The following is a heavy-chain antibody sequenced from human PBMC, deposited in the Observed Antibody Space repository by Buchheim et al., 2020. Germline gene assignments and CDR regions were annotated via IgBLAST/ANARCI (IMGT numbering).Heavy chain of an antibody. CDR3: ASGVDYNGLDV. V-gene: IGHV3-74*01. J-gene: IGHJ6*02. CDR1: GFTFSTYW. D-gene: IGHD3-10*01. Sequence: EVQLVESGGGLVQPGVSLRLSCAASGFTFSTYWMHWVRQGPGKGLVWVSRINSDGSSATYADSVKGRFTISRDNTRNTLYLQMNSRRAEDTAVYYCASGVDYNGLDVWGQGTT. CDR2: INSDGSSA.